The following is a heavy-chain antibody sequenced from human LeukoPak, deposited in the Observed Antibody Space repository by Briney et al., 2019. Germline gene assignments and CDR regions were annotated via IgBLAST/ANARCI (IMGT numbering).Heavy chain of an antibody. D-gene: IGHD6-13*01. CDR3: AREPTIAAAGIDY. J-gene: IGHJ4*02. CDR1: GGSISSYY. V-gene: IGHV4-59*01. Sequence: SETLSLTCTVSGGSISSYYWSWIRQPPGKGPVWIGYIYYSGSTNYNPSLKSRVTISVDTSKNQFSLKLSSVTAADTAVYYCAREPTIAAAGIDYWGQGTLVTVSS. CDR2: IYYSGST.